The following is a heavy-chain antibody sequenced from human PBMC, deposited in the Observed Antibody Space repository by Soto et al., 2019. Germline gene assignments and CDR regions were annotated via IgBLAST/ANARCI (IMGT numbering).Heavy chain of an antibody. CDR3: ARSIVVVTALDY. J-gene: IGHJ4*02. CDR2: INAGNGNT. Sequence: QVKRVQSGAEEKKPGASVKVSCKASGYTFTSYAMHWVRQAPGQRLEWMGWINAGNGNTKYSQKFQGRVTITRDTSASTAYMELSSLRSEDTAVYYCARSIVVVTALDYWGQGTLVTVSS. CDR1: GYTFTSYA. D-gene: IGHD2-21*02. V-gene: IGHV1-3*05.